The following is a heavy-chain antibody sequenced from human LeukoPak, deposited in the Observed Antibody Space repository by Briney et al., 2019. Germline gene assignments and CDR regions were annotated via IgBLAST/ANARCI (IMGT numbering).Heavy chain of an antibody. J-gene: IGHJ4*02. CDR2: INHSGST. CDR3: ARGSGYYPPR. V-gene: IGHV4-34*01. Sequence: SETLSLTCAVYGGSFSGYYWSWIRQPPGKGLEWIGEINHSGSTNYNPSLKSRVTISVDTSKNQFSLKLSSVTAADTAVYYCARGSGYYPPRWGQGILVTVSS. D-gene: IGHD3-22*01. CDR1: GGSFSGYY.